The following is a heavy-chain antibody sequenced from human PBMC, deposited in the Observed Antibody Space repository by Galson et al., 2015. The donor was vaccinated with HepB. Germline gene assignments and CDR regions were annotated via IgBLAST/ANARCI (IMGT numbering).Heavy chain of an antibody. J-gene: IGHJ6*02. D-gene: IGHD3-10*01. CDR1: GFTFSSYS. CDR2: ISSSSSYI. Sequence: SLRLSCAASGFTFSSYSMNWVRQAPGKGLEWVSSISSSSSYIYYADSVKGRFTISRDNAKNSLYLQMNSLRAEDTAVYYCARWGLWFGESWGYYGMDVWGQGTTVTVSS. V-gene: IGHV3-21*01. CDR3: ARWGLWFGESWGYYGMDV.